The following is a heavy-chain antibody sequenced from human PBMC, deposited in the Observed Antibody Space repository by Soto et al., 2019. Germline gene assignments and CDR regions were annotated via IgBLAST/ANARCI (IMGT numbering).Heavy chain of an antibody. CDR2: IIPIFGTA. D-gene: IGHD2-21*02. CDR1: GYTFTSYY. CDR3: ARERHCGGDCLYFDY. V-gene: IGHV1-69*13. J-gene: IGHJ4*02. Sequence: SVKVSCKASGYTFTSYYMHWVRQAPGQGLEWMGGIIPIFGTANYAQKFQGRVTITADESTSTAYMELSSLRSEDTAVYYCARERHCGGDCLYFDYWGQGILVTVSS.